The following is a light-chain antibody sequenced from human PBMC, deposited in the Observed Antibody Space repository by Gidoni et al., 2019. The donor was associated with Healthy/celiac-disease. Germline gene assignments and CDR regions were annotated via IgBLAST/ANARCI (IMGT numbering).Light chain of an antibody. Sequence: DIQMTQSPSSLSASVGDRDTITCRASQSISSYLNWYQQKPGKAPKLLIYAASSLQSGVPSRFSGSGSGTDFTLTISILQPEDFATYYCQQSYSTPSFGQGTKLEIK. CDR2: AAS. J-gene: IGKJ2*03. CDR1: QSISSY. CDR3: QQSYSTPS. V-gene: IGKV1-39*01.